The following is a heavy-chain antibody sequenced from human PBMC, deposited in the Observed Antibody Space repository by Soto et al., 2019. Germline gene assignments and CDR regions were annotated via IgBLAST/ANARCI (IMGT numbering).Heavy chain of an antibody. CDR1: GGSISSSSYY. CDR3: ARLLDTTGTGNIYYYYGMDV. D-gene: IGHD1-1*01. Sequence: SETLSLTCTVSGGSISSSSYYWGWSRQPPGKGLEWIGSIYYSGSTYYNPSLKIRVTISVDTSKNQFSLKLSSVTAADTAVYYCARLLDTTGTGNIYYYYGMDVWGQGTTVTVSS. CDR2: IYYSGST. V-gene: IGHV4-39*01. J-gene: IGHJ6*02.